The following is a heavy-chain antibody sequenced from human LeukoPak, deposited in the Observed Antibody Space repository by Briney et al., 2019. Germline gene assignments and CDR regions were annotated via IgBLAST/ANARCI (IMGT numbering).Heavy chain of an antibody. J-gene: IGHJ3*02. CDR1: GGSISSSNW. CDR2: IYHSGST. V-gene: IGHV4-4*02. Sequence: TSETLSLTCAVSGGSISSSNWWIWVRQPPGKGLEWIGEIYHSGSTKYNPSLKSRVTISVDKSKNQFSLKQSSVTAADTAMYYCARLTGGLQIAAAGREAFDIWGQGTMVTVSS. CDR3: ARLTGGLQIAAAGREAFDI. D-gene: IGHD6-13*01.